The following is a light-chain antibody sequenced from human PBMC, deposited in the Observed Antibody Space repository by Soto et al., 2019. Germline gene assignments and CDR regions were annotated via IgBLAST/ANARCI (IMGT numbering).Light chain of an antibody. Sequence: DLQLTQSPSFLSASVGDRVSITCRASQGISSYLAWYQQNPGKAPKLLIYAASTLQSGVPSRFSGSGSGTEFTLTMSSLQPEDFATYYCQQLNSYPYTFGQGTKLEIK. J-gene: IGKJ2*01. CDR3: QQLNSYPYT. V-gene: IGKV1-9*01. CDR1: QGISSY. CDR2: AAS.